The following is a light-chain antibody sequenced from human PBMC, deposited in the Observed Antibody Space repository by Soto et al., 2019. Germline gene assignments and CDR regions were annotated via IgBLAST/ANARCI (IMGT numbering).Light chain of an antibody. CDR1: QGISSY. V-gene: IGKV1-8*01. Sequence: AIRMTQSPSSFSPSTGDSVTITCRASQGISSYLAWYQPKTGKAPKLLIYAASTLQSGVPSRLSGSGSGTVFTLTIRSLQPDDFASYYCQRYNNYSTFGQGTRLEIK. CDR2: AAS. CDR3: QRYNNYST. J-gene: IGKJ5*01.